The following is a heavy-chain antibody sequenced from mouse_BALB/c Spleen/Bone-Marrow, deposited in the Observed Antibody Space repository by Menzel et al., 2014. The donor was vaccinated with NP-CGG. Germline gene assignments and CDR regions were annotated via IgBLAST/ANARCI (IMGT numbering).Heavy chain of an antibody. J-gene: IGHJ3*01. Sequence: LMESGPGLVAPSQSLSITCTVSGFPLSSYGVHWVRQCPGKGLEWLGIIWAGGGTNYNSALMSRLSISKDNSKSQVFLKMNSLQTDDTAMYYCARGDYGSTYWFAYWGQGTLVTVSA. CDR1: GFPLSSYG. V-gene: IGHV2-9*02. CDR3: ARGDYGSTYWFAY. CDR2: IWAGGGT. D-gene: IGHD1-1*01.